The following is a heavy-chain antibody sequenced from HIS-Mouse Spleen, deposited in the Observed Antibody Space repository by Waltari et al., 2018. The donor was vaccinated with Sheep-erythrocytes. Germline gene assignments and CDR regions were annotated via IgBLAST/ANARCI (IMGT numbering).Heavy chain of an antibody. V-gene: IGHV3-9*01. Sequence: EVQLVESGGGLVQPGRSLRLSCAASGFTVDDYAMHWVRQAPGKGLEWVSGISWNSGSIGYADSVKGRFTISRDNAKNSLYLQMNSLRAEDTALYYCAKDIGTGLSYGMDVWGQGTTVTVSS. CDR1: GFTVDDYA. J-gene: IGHJ6*02. D-gene: IGHD1-1*01. CDR3: AKDIGTGLSYGMDV. CDR2: ISWNSGSI.